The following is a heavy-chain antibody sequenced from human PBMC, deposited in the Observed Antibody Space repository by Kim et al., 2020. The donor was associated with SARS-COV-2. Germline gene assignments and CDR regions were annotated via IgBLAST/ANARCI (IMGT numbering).Heavy chain of an antibody. J-gene: IGHJ4*02. V-gene: IGHV3-30*14. Sequence: DSVKGRLTLSSDTSKNTVYLQLNDLRPEDTAVYYCARGGLLSSRRFFDVWGQGSLVTASS. CDR3: ARGGLLSSRRFFDV. D-gene: IGHD3-16*01.